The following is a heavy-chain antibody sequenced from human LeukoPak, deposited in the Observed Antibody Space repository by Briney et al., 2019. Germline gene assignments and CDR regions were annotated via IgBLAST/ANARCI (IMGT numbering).Heavy chain of an antibody. CDR2: INHSGST. CDR1: GGSFSGYY. J-gene: IGHJ4*02. Sequence: SETLSLTCAVYGGSFSGYYWSWIRQPPGKGLEWIGEINHSGSTNYNPSLKSRVTISVDTSKNQFFLKLSSVTAADTAVYYCARFLYAGDYWGQGTLVTVSS. V-gene: IGHV4-34*01. CDR3: ARFLYAGDY. D-gene: IGHD2/OR15-2a*01.